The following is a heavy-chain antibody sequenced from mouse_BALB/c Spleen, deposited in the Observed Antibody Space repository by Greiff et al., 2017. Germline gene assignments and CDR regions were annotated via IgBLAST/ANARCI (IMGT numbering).Heavy chain of an antibody. D-gene: IGHD2-3*01. CDR3: ARDDGYYDY. J-gene: IGHJ2*01. CDR2: IDPENGNT. Sequence: VQLQQSGAELVRPGALVKLSCKASGFNIKDYYMHWVRQRPEQGLEWIGWIDPENGNTIYDPKFQGKASITADTSSNTAYLQLSSLTSEDTAVYYCARDDGYYDYWGQGTTLTVSS. CDR1: GFNIKDYY. V-gene: IGHV14-1*02.